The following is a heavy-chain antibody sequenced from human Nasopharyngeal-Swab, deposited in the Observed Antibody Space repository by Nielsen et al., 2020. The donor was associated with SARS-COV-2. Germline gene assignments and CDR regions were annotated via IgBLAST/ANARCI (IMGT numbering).Heavy chain of an antibody. CDR1: GGTFISYA. Sequence: SVKVSCKASGGTFISYAISWVRQAPGQGLEWMGGIIPIFGTANYAQKFQGRVTITADESTSTAYMELSSLRSEDTAVYYCAVTRYCSGGSCYSWSYYYYGMDVWGQGTTVTVSS. CDR2: IIPIFGTA. J-gene: IGHJ6*02. CDR3: AVTRYCSGGSCYSWSYYYYGMDV. D-gene: IGHD2-15*01. V-gene: IGHV1-69*13.